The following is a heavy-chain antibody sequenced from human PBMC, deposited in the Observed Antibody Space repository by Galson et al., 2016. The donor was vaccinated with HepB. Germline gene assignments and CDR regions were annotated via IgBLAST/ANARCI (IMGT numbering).Heavy chain of an antibody. CDR3: ARGLRYFEWLQDYFDY. CDR2: ISAYNGDT. J-gene: IGHJ4*02. V-gene: IGHV1-18*01. D-gene: IGHD3-9*01. CDR1: GYIFYNYG. Sequence: SVKVSCKASGYIFYNYGINWVRQAPGQGLEWMGWISAYNGDTNYAPKFQGRVIMTTDTSTNTVYMELRSLRSDDTAVYYCARGLRYFEWLQDYFDYWGQGTLVTVSS.